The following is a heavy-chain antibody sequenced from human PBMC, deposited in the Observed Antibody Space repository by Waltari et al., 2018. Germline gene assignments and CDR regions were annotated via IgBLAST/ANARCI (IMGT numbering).Heavy chain of an antibody. CDR2: IYSGGST. D-gene: IGHD4-17*01. Sequence: EVQLLESGGGLVQPGGSLRLSCAASGFTFSSYAMSWVRPAPGKGLEWVSVIYSGGSTYYADSVKGRFTISRDNSKNTLYLQMNSLRAEDTAVYYCAKADYGGNGIDAFDFWGQGTMVTVSS. J-gene: IGHJ3*01. V-gene: IGHV3-23*03. CDR3: AKADYGGNGIDAFDF. CDR1: GFTFSSYA.